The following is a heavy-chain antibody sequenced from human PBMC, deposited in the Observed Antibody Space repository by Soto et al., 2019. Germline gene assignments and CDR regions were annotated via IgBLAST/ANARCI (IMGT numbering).Heavy chain of an antibody. CDR2: LHLDGKT. J-gene: IGHJ4*02. D-gene: IGHD7-27*01. CDR1: GFSLSSYG. CDR3: VRDGEWGKWNFDY. Sequence: QVQLLESGGGVVQPGTSLRLTCVVSGFSLSSYGIHWVRQAPGKGLEWVSFLHLDGKTHYIESVKGRFTISRDISKNTVFMEMHSLRAEDTAVYYCVRDGEWGKWNFDYWGQGTPVTVSS. V-gene: IGHV3-33*04.